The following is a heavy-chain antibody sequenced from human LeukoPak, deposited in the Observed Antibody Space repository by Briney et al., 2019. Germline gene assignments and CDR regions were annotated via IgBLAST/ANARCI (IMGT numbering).Heavy chain of an antibody. J-gene: IGHJ3*02. Sequence: ASVKVSCKASGYIFNYYYIHWVRQAPGQGLEWMGWINPSSGGTNYAQKFQGRVTMTRDTSISTAYMELSRLRSDDTAVYYCARLTYYDFWSGYNYAFDIWGQGTMVTVSS. CDR3: ARLTYYDFWSGYNYAFDI. V-gene: IGHV1-2*02. D-gene: IGHD3-3*01. CDR1: GYIFNYYY. CDR2: INPSSGGT.